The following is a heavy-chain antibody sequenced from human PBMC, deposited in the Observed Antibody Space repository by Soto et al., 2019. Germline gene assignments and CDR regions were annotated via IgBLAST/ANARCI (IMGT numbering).Heavy chain of an antibody. V-gene: IGHV1-2*04. CDR1: GYTFNGYY. CDR2: INPNSGGT. CDR3: ARDLETRDYYYGMDV. Sequence: ASVKVSCKASGYTFNGYYMHWVRQAPGQGIEWMGWINPNSGGTNYAQKFQGWVTMTRDTSISTAYMELSRLRSDDTAVYYCARDLETRDYYYGMDVWGQGTTVTVS. J-gene: IGHJ6*02.